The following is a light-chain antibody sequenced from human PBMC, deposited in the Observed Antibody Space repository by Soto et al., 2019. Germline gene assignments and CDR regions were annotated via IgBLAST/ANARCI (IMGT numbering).Light chain of an antibody. J-gene: IGKJ3*01. CDR3: LQHNNWPFT. CDR2: GAS. Sequence: EIVMTQSPATLSVSPGERATLSCRASQSVSSNLAWYQQKPGQAPRLLIYGASTSATGIPARFSGSGSGIESDVTTSSLQYEDLAVYYCLQHNNWPFTFGPGTKVDIK. CDR1: QSVSSN. V-gene: IGKV3-15*01.